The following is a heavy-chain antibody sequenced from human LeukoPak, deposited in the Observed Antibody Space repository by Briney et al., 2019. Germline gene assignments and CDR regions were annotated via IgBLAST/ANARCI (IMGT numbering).Heavy chain of an antibody. J-gene: IGHJ4*02. V-gene: IGHV1-2*02. CDR3: AREGLVEMATIFDY. CDR2: INPNSGGT. CDR1: GYTFTGYY. D-gene: IGHD5-24*01. Sequence: ASVKVSCKASGYTFTGYYMHWVRQAPGQGLEWMGWINPNSGGTNYAQKFRGRVTMTRETSISTAYMELSRLRSDDTAVYYCAREGLVEMATIFDYWGQGTLVTVSS.